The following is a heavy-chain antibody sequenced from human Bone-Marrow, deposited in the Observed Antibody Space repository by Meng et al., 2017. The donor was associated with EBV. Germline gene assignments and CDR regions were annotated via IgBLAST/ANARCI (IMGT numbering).Heavy chain of an antibody. D-gene: IGHD6-13*01. J-gene: IGHJ4*02. V-gene: IGHV1-3*01. CDR3: ATDLSPTGRQAAGTWDY. Sequence: QLGKSGDEMKQSGASVGVSCKASGYTFSSYAIHWVRQAPGQAPEWMGCIHGGNGITKYSQKFQGRLTMTEDTSTDTAYMELSSLRSEDTAVYYCATDLSPTGRQAAGTWDYWGQGTLVTVSS. CDR1: GYTFSSYA. CDR2: IHGGNGIT.